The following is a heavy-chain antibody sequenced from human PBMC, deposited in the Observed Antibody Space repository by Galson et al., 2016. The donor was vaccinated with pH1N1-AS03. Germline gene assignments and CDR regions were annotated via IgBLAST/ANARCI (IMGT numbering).Heavy chain of an antibody. CDR3: ARVAYRSGWSLFDA. Sequence: SLTCSVSGGFIRDGGHHWGWIRQPPGKGLEWIGNIYYSGTTSYNPSLKSRLAVSVDLSKNQFSLNLTAVTATDTAIYYCARVAYRSGWSLFDAWGQGNLVTVSS. D-gene: IGHD6-19*01. CDR2: IYYSGTT. J-gene: IGHJ5*02. CDR1: GGFIRDGGHH. V-gene: IGHV4-39*07.